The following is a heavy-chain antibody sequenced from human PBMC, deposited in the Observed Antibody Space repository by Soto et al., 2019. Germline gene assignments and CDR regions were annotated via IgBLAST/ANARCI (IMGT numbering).Heavy chain of an antibody. CDR2: INPNSGGT. CDR1: GYTFTGYY. J-gene: IGHJ4*02. Sequence: AASVKVSCKASGYTFTGYYMHWVRQAPGQGLEWMGWINPNSGGTNYAQKFQGRVTMTRDTSISTAYMELSRLRSDDTAVYYCARGGEDYGDTALFDYWGQGTLVTVSS. V-gene: IGHV1-2*02. CDR3: ARGGEDYGDTALFDY. D-gene: IGHD4-17*01.